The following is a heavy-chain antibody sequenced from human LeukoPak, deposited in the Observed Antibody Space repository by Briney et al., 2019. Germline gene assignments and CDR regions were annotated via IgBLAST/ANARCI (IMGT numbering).Heavy chain of an antibody. J-gene: IGHJ3*02. CDR1: GGTFSSYA. CDR3: ARDRWYQLLPSAFDI. V-gene: IGHV1-69*13. Sequence: SVKVSCKASGGTFSSYAISWVRQAPGQGLEWMGRIIPIFGTANYAQKFQGRVTITADESTSTAYMELSSLRSEDTAVYYCARDRWYQLLPSAFDIWGQGTMVTVSS. CDR2: IIPIFGTA. D-gene: IGHD2-2*01.